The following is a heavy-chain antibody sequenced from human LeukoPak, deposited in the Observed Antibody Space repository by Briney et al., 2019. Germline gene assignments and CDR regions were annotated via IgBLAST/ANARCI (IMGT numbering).Heavy chain of an antibody. CDR3: ATTHSGTYDY. V-gene: IGHV1-18*04. D-gene: IGHD1-26*01. Sequence: ASVKVSCKASGYTFSGYYIHWVRQAPGQGLEWMGWISPYNGNTNYAQKLQGRVTMTTDTSTSTAYMELRSLRSDDTAVYYCATTHSGTYDYWGQGTLVIVSS. J-gene: IGHJ4*02. CDR1: GYTFSGYY. CDR2: ISPYNGNT.